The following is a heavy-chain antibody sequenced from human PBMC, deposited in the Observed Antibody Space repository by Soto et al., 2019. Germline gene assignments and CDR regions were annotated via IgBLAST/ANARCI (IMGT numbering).Heavy chain of an antibody. CDR2: ITVSNGNT. CDR3: ARSSSYRSYWYFDD. V-gene: IGHV1-18*04. J-gene: IGHJ4*02. Sequence: GASVKVSCKASGYTFSTYGVSWVRQAPGQGLEWMGWITVSNGNTNYIDNLQGRVTMTTDTSTTTAYMELWMLRSDDTAVYYCARSSSYRSYWYFDDWGQGALVTVSS. CDR1: GYTFSTYG. D-gene: IGHD5-18*01.